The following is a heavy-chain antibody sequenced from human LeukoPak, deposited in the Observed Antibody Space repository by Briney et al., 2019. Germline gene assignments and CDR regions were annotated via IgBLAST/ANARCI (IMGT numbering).Heavy chain of an antibody. J-gene: IGHJ4*02. V-gene: IGHV3-48*03. D-gene: IGHD3-16*01. CDR2: ISRSGRTI. CDR1: GFTSSSYE. Sequence: GSLRLSYAASGFTSSSYEMNWVRQAPAKGRPGVSYISRSGRTIYYEDSVKGRFTNSRDNANNSLYLQMNGLKAEDTAVCYYARDTVRFGELYTYWGEGTLVTVSS. CDR3: ARDTVRFGELYTY.